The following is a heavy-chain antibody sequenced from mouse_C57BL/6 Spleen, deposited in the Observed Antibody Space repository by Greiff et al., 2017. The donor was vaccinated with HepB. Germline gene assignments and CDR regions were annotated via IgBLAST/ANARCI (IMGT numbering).Heavy chain of an antibody. V-gene: IGHV1-78*01. J-gene: IGHJ3*01. CDR2: IYPRDGST. Sequence: LQESDAELVKPGASVKISCKVSGYTFTDHTIHWMKQRPEQGLEWIGYIYPRDGSTKYNEKFKGKATLTADKSSSTAYMQLNSLTSEDSAVYFCARGIYYDYDVWFAYWGQGTLVTVSA. CDR3: ARGIYYDYDVWFAY. CDR1: GYTFTDHT. D-gene: IGHD2-4*01.